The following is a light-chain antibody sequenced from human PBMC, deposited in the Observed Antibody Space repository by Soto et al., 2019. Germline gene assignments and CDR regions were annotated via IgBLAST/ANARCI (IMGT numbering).Light chain of an antibody. J-gene: IGLJ2*01. CDR3: QTWGTGIHVV. V-gene: IGLV4-69*01. Sequence: QPVLTQSPSASASLGASVKLTCTLSSGHSSYAIAWHQQQPEKGPRYWMKLDSDGSHTKGDAIPDRFSGSSSGAERYLTISSLQSEDEADYYCQTWGTGIHVVFGGGTMLTVL. CDR1: SGHSSYA. CDR2: LDSDGSH.